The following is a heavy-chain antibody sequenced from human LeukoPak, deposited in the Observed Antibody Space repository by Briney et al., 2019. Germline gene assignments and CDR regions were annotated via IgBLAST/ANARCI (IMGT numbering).Heavy chain of an antibody. CDR2: IKQDESKK. D-gene: IGHD3-22*01. CDR3: ATPLDYYDSSGYHQGGD. CDR1: GFTFSSYG. J-gene: IGHJ4*02. V-gene: IGHV3-7*03. Sequence: GGSLRLSCAASGFTFSSYGMHWVRQAPGKGLEWVANIKQDESKKNYVDSVKGRFTISRDNAKNSLYLQMNSLRAEDTAVYYCATPLDYYDSSGYHQGGDWGQGTLVTVSS.